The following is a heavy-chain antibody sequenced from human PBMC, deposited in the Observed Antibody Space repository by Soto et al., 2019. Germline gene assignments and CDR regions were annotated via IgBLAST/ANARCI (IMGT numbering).Heavy chain of an antibody. J-gene: IGHJ6*02. CDR3: VRALYCSSTSCFGYYYYGMDV. Sequence: PSETLSLTCAVYGGSFSGYYWSWIRQPPGKGLEWIGEINHSRSTNYNPSIKSRVTISVDTSKNQFSMKLRSVTAADTAVYYCVRALYCSSTSCFGYYYYGMDVWGQGTTVTVSS. CDR1: GGSFSGYY. V-gene: IGHV4-34*01. D-gene: IGHD2-2*01. CDR2: INHSRST.